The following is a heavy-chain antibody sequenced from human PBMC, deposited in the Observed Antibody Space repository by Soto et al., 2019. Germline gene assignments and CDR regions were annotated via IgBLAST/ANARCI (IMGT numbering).Heavy chain of an antibody. D-gene: IGHD4-17*01. CDR2: INHSGST. J-gene: IGHJ4*02. CDR3: ARDNSTVTLDY. CDR1: GGSISSYY. V-gene: IGHV4-34*01. Sequence: SETLSLTCTVSGGSISSYYWSWIRQPPGKGLEWIGEINHSGSTNYNPSLKSRVTISVDTSKNQFSLKLSSVTAADTAVYYCARDNSTVTLDYWGQGTLVTVSS.